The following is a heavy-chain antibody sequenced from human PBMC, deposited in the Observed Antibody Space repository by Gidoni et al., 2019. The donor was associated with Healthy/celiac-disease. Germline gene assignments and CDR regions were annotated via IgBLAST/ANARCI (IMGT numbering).Heavy chain of an antibody. J-gene: IGHJ6*03. V-gene: IGHV3-30-3*01. D-gene: IGHD2-2*01. Sequence: QVQLVESGGGVVQPGRSLRLSCAASGFTLSSYAMHWVRQAPGKGLEWVAVISYDGSNKYYADSGKGRFTISRDNSKNTLYLQMNSLRAEDTAVYYCARGSYCSSTSCYDYYYYYMDVWGKGTTVTVSS. CDR2: ISYDGSNK. CDR3: ARGSYCSSTSCYDYYYYYMDV. CDR1: GFTLSSYA.